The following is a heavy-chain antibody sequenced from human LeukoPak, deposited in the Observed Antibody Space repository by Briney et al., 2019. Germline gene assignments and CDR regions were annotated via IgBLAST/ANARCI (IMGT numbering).Heavy chain of an antibody. J-gene: IGHJ4*02. V-gene: IGHV4-34*01. CDR1: SGSFSGYY. CDR3: ASRRWLPYYFDY. CDR2: INHSGRT. D-gene: IGHD5-24*01. Sequence: PSETLSLTCAVYSGSFSGYYWGWIRQPPGKGLEWIGEINHSGRTNYNPSLKSRVTISVDTSKNQFSLKLGSVTAADTAVYYCASRRWLPYYFDYWGQGTLVTVSS.